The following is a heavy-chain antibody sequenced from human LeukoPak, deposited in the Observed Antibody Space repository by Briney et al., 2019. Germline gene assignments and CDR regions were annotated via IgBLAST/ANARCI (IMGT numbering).Heavy chain of an antibody. CDR2: ISSSSSYI. Sequence: PGGSLRLSCAASGFTFSSYSMNWVRQAPGKGLEWVSSISSSSSYIYYADSVKGRFTISRDNAKNSLYLQMNSLRAEDTAVYYCARVNSSFYYFDYWGQGTLVTVPS. V-gene: IGHV3-21*01. J-gene: IGHJ4*02. D-gene: IGHD6-6*01. CDR1: GFTFSSYS. CDR3: ARVNSSFYYFDY.